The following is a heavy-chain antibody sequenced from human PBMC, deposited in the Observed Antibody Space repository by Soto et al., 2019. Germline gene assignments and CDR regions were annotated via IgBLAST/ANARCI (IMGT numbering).Heavy chain of an antibody. D-gene: IGHD5-12*01. CDR2: IYPGDSDT. Sequence: GESLKISCKGSGYSFTSYWIGWVRQMPGKGLEWMGIIYPGDSDTRYSPSFQGQVTISADKSISTAYLQWSSLKASDTAMYYCARIVATIAAVDAFDIWGQGTMVTVSS. CDR1: GYSFTSYW. J-gene: IGHJ3*02. CDR3: ARIVATIAAVDAFDI. V-gene: IGHV5-51*01.